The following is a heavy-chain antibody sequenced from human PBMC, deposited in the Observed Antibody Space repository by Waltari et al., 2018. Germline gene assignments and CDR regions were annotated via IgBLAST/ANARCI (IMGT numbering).Heavy chain of an antibody. J-gene: IGHJ1*01. CDR2: IIPIFGTA. V-gene: IGHV1-69*13. CDR3: ASGPSYCGGDCYYFQH. D-gene: IGHD2-21*01. CDR1: GGTFSSYA. Sequence: QVQLVQSGAEVKKPGSSVKVSCKASGGTFSSYAISWVRQAPGQGLEWMGGIIPIFGTANYAQKFQGRVTITADKSTSTAYMELSSLRSEDTAVYYCASGPSYCGGDCYYFQHWGQGTLVTVSS.